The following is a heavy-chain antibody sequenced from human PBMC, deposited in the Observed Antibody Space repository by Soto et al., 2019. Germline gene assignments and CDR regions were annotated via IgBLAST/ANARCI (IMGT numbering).Heavy chain of an antibody. Sequence: QVQLVQSGAEVRKPGSSVRLSCTASGGTFNTYAFNWVRQTPGQGLEWLGGIITFFGAAMYAQKFQGRVTITADEFTTTAYMELSSLRYDDTAVYYCARGGKERFRGPGMDVWGQGTTVTVSS. J-gene: IGHJ6*02. CDR2: IITFFGAA. CDR3: ARGGKERFRGPGMDV. V-gene: IGHV1-69*01. D-gene: IGHD1-1*01. CDR1: GGTFNTYA.